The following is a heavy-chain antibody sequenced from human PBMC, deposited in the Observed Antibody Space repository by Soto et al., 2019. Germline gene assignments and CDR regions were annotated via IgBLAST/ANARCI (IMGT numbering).Heavy chain of an antibody. D-gene: IGHD2-2*01. V-gene: IGHV3-23*01. CDR2: ISGSGGTT. CDR1: GFTFSSYA. CDR3: AKVALDCTSTSCQYLFHLAV. J-gene: IGHJ6*04. Sequence: GGSLRLSCAASGFTFSSYAMNWFRQAPGKGLEWVSGISGSGGTTYYADSVKGRFTISRDNSKNTLFLQMNSLRAEDTAVYYCAKVALDCTSTSCQYLFHLAVPAKRSTVPVSS.